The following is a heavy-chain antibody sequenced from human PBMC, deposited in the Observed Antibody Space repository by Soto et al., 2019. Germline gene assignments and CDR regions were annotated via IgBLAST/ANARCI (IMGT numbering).Heavy chain of an antibody. Sequence: EVPLVESGGGLVQPGGSLRLSCVASGFTFSSYWMSWVRQAPGKGLEWVANIRQDGNEKYYVESLKGRFTISRDNAKNSLYLQLHSLRLEDTAVYYCARSNEGAYYYYGMDVWGQGTTVTVSS. CDR1: GFTFSSYW. D-gene: IGHD1-1*01. V-gene: IGHV3-7*01. CDR2: IRQDGNEK. CDR3: ARSNEGAYYYYGMDV. J-gene: IGHJ6*02.